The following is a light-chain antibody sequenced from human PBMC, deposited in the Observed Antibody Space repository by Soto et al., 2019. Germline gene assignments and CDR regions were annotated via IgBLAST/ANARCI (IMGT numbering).Light chain of an antibody. V-gene: IGLV2-11*01. Sequence: QSALTQPRSVSGSPGQSVTISCTGSSGDIGAYDYVSWYQQHPGKAPRVVIHDVSKRPSGVPDRFSGSKSANTASLTVSGLQADDEADYYCNSYVGSNNYVFGTGTKLTVL. J-gene: IGLJ1*01. CDR1: SGDIGAYDY. CDR2: DVS. CDR3: NSYVGSNNYV.